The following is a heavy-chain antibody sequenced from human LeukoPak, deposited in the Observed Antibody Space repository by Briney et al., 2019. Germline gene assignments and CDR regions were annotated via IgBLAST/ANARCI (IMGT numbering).Heavy chain of an antibody. CDR2: IIPIFGTA. J-gene: IGHJ5*02. CDR3: ARDYYSSSWYDYNWFDP. D-gene: IGHD6-13*01. V-gene: IGHV1-69*13. CDR1: GGTFSSYA. Sequence: AASVKVSCKASGGTFSSYAISWVRQAPGQGLEWMGGIIPIFGTANYARKFQGRVTITADESTSTAYMELSSLRSEDTAVYYCARDYYSSSWYDYNWFDPWGQGTLVTVSS.